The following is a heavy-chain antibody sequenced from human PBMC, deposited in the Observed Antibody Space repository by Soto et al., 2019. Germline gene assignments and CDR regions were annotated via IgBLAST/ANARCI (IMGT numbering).Heavy chain of an antibody. CDR1: EFTFSDYY. CDR2: ISSTGSTI. Sequence: PGGSLRLSCVASEFTFSDYYMSWIRQPPGKGLEWVSYISSTGSTIYYADSVKGRFTISRDNAKNSLYLQMNSLRAEDTAVYYCARDSLPYSGYDWGFDYWGQGILVTVSS. V-gene: IGHV3-11*01. D-gene: IGHD5-12*01. J-gene: IGHJ4*02. CDR3: ARDSLPYSGYDWGFDY.